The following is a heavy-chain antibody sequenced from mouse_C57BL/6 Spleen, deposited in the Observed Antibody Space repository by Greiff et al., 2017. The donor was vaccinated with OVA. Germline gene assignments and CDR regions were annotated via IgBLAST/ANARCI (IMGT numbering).Heavy chain of an antibody. Sequence: QVQLQQSGAELVKPGASVKISCKASGYAFSSYWMNWVKQRPGKGLEWIGQIYPGDGDTNYNGKFKGKATLTADKSSSTAYMQLSSLTSEDSAVYFCAREDITTVVPSYWYFDVWGTGTTVTVSS. CDR1: GYAFSSYW. J-gene: IGHJ1*03. D-gene: IGHD1-1*01. V-gene: IGHV1-80*01. CDR3: AREDITTVVPSYWYFDV. CDR2: IYPGDGDT.